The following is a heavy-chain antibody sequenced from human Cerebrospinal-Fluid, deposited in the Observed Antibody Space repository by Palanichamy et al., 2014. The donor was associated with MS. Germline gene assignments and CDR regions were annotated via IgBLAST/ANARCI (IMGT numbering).Heavy chain of an antibody. V-gene: IGHV1-2*04. Sequence: QVQLVQSGAEVKKPGASVTVSCKASGYTFTSYDINWVRQATGQGLEWMGWINPNSGGTNYAQEFQGWVTMTRDTSISTAYMELSRLRSDDTAVYYCARGKGAGGPYFDYWGQGTLVTVSS. CDR2: INPNSGGT. CDR1: GYTFTSYD. CDR3: ARGKGAGGPYFDY. J-gene: IGHJ4*02. D-gene: IGHD2-8*02.